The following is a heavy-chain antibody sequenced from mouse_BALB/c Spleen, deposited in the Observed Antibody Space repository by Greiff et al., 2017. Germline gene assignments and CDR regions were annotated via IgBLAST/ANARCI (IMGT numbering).Heavy chain of an antibody. V-gene: IGHV3-8*02. CDR1: GDSITSGY. Sequence: EVHLVESGPSLVKPSQTLSLTCSVTGDSITSGYWNWIRKFPGNKLEYMGYISYSGSTYYNPSLKSRISITRDTSKNQYYLQLNSVTTEDTATYYCASITTVVNWYFDVWGAGTTVTVSS. CDR2: ISYSGST. D-gene: IGHD1-1*01. J-gene: IGHJ1*01. CDR3: ASITTVVNWYFDV.